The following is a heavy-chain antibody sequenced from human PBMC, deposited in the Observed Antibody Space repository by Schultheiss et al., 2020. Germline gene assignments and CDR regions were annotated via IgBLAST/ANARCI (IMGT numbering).Heavy chain of an antibody. D-gene: IGHD3-9*01. CDR3: ARATLRYEAN. CDR1: GFTFSRYA. V-gene: IGHV3-20*04. Sequence: GGSLRLSCAASGFTFSRYAMTWVRQAPGKGPEWISGINWNGGSTGYADSVKGRFTISRDNSKNTLYLQMNSLRAEDTAVYYCARATLRYEANWGQGTLVTVSS. J-gene: IGHJ4*02. CDR2: INWNGGST.